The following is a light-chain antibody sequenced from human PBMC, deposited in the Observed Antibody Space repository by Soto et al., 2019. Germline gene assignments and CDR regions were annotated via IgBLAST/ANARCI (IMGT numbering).Light chain of an antibody. J-gene: IGKJ4*01. CDR1: QSINSS. Sequence: DIQITQAPSTLSASVGDRVTITCRASQSINSSLAWYQQKPGKAPKLLIHKASSLESGVPSRFSGSGSGTELTLTISSLQPDDFATYYCQQYESYPLTFGGGTKVEIK. V-gene: IGKV1-5*03. CDR3: QQYESYPLT. CDR2: KAS.